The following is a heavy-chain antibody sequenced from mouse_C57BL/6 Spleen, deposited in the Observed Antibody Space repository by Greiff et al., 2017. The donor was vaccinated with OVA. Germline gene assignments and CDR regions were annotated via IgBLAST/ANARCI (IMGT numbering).Heavy chain of an antibody. V-gene: IGHV1-82*01. CDR1: GYAFSSSW. D-gene: IGHD2-4*01. CDR2: IYPGDGDT. Sequence: VQLQQSGPELVKPGASVKISCKASGYAFSSSWMNWVKQRPGKGLEWIGRIYPGDGDTKYNGKFKGKATLTADTSSRTAYKQLSSMTSEDAAVYFCARSYYDYERNYFDYWGKGTTLTVSS. CDR3: ARSYYDYERNYFDY. J-gene: IGHJ2*01.